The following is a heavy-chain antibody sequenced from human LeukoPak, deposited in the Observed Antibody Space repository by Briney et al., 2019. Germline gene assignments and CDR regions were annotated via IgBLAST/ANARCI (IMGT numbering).Heavy chain of an antibody. Sequence: GESLKISCQASGYTFTRNWISWVRQIPGKGLEWMGTIDPTDSYVNYCPSFEGHVTISTDRSINTVYLHWGSLRASDTAMYYCARHVPGYYGSGTNGFWGQGTLVTVAS. CDR2: IDPTDSYV. V-gene: IGHV5-10-1*01. J-gene: IGHJ4*02. CDR3: ARHVPGYYGSGTNGF. D-gene: IGHD3-10*01. CDR1: GYTFTRNW.